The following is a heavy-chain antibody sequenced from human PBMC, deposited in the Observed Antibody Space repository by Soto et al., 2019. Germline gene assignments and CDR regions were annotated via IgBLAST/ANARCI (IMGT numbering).Heavy chain of an antibody. CDR2: IYYSGST. V-gene: IGHV4-59*01. J-gene: IGHJ6*02. Sequence: PSETLSLTGTVSGCSIGSYSWAWIRQPPEKGLEWIGYIYYSGSTNYNPSLKSRVTISVDTSKNQFSLKLSSVTAADTAVYYCARGADTAMGPYYHYGMDVWGQGTTVTVSS. CDR1: GCSIGSYS. CDR3: ARGADTAMGPYYHYGMDV. D-gene: IGHD5-18*01.